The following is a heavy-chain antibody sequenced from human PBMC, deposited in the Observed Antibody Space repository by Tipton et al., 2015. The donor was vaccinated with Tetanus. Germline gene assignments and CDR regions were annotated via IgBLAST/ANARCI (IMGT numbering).Heavy chain of an antibody. J-gene: IGHJ4*02. CDR1: GFTVSSNY. V-gene: IGHV3-53*01. CDR2: IHSGGNT. Sequence: SLRLSCAASGFTVSSNYMTWVRQAPGKGLEWVSGIHSGGNTYYADSGKGRFTISRDNSKNTLYPQMHSLSAGDTAVYYCARARAGVLHFDYWGQGALVAVSS. D-gene: IGHD4/OR15-4a*01. CDR3: ARARAGVLHFDY.